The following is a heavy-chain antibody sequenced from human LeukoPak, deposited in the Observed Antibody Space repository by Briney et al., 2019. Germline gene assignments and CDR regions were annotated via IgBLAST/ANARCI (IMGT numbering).Heavy chain of an antibody. CDR1: GFTLSTYA. V-gene: IGHV3-30*04. CDR2: ISYDGSNK. D-gene: IGHD3-16*01. J-gene: IGHJ4*02. Sequence: GGSLTLSCAASGFTLSTYAIHWVRQAPGKGLDWVALISYDGSNKYYADSVKGRFTISRDDSKKTLYLQMSSLRTEDTAVYYCARASVGAFDYWGQGTLVTVSS. CDR3: ARASVGAFDY.